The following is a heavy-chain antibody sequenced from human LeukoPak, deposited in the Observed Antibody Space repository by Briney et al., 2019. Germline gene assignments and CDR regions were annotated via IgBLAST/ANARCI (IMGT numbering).Heavy chain of an antibody. CDR2: INHSGST. CDR1: GGSFSGYY. V-gene: IGHV4-34*01. D-gene: IGHD7-27*01. Sequence: SETLSLTCAVYGGSFSGYYWSWIRQPPGKGLEWIGEINHSGSTNYNPSLKSRVTISVDTSKNQFSLKLSSVTAADTAVYYCARGLYFTGSRYYFDYWGQGTLVTVSS. J-gene: IGHJ4*02. CDR3: ARGLYFTGSRYYFDY.